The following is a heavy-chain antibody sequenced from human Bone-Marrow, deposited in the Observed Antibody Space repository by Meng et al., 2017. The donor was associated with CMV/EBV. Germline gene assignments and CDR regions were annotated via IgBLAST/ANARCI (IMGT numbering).Heavy chain of an antibody. CDR1: GFTFSSYA. V-gene: IGHV3-30*04. CDR2: ISYDGSNK. CDR3: ARDLEYSSSSGTPDY. D-gene: IGHD6-6*01. J-gene: IGHJ4*02. Sequence: GESLKISCAASGFTFSSYAMHWVRQAPGKGLEWVAVISYDGSNKYYADSVKGRFTISRDNSKNTLYLQMNSLRAEDTAVYYCARDLEYSSSSGTPDYWGQGTLVTGSS.